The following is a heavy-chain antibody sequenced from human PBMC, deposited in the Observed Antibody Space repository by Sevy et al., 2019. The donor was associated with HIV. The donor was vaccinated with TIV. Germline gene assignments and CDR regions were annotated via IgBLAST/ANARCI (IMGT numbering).Heavy chain of an antibody. J-gene: IGHJ3*02. V-gene: IGHV3-23*01. D-gene: IGHD3-22*01. CDR2: IFGSGGTT. Sequence: GGSLRLSCAASGITFKNYAMNWVRQAPGKGLNWVSSIFGSGGTTYYADSVRGRFTISRDTSKNTLFPQMNSLRTEDTALYYCAGGRFDSSGSFDAFDIWGQGTMVTVSS. CDR1: GITFKNYA. CDR3: AGGRFDSSGSFDAFDI.